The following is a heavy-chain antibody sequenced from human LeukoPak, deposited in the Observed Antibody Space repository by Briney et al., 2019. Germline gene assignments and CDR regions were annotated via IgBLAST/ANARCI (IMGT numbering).Heavy chain of an antibody. V-gene: IGHV3-23*01. J-gene: IGHJ4*02. D-gene: IGHD5-18*01. Sequence: GGSLRLSCAASGFTFSSYAMTWVRQAPGKGLEWVSSISTGGSSTYYADSVRGRFTISRDNSRNTLYLQMNSLRAEDTAVYYCARSYGNFDYWGQGTLVTVSS. CDR1: GFTFSSYA. CDR2: ISTGGSST. CDR3: ARSYGNFDY.